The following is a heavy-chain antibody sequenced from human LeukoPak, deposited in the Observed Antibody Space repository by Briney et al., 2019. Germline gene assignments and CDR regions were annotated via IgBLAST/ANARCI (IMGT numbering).Heavy chain of an antibody. CDR1: GFPFSDYN. CDR3: ARVLRYCSGGNCYSGGLGYMDG. CDR2: ISRSGSTK. D-gene: IGHD2-15*01. V-gene: IGHV3-11*04. J-gene: IGHJ6*03. Sequence: PGGSLRLSCAASGFPFSDYNMRWIRQAPGKGLEWVSSISRSGSTKYYADSVKGRFTISRDNDKNSLFLQMNSLRAEDTAVYYCARVLRYCSGGNCYSGGLGYMDGGGKGTTVTISS.